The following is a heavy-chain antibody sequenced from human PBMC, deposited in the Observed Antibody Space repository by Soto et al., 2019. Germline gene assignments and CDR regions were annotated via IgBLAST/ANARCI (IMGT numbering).Heavy chain of an antibody. CDR2: ISSSGNTI. V-gene: IGHV3-11*01. J-gene: IGHJ4*02. CDR1: GFTFSDYY. Sequence: QEQLVESGGCLVKPGGSLRLSCAASGFTFSDYYMSWIRQAPGKGLEWVSYISSSGNTIHYADSVKGRFTISRDNAKNSPFLQMNSLRVEDTAVYYCARVTHYFVYWGQGTLVAVSS. CDR3: ARVTHYFVY.